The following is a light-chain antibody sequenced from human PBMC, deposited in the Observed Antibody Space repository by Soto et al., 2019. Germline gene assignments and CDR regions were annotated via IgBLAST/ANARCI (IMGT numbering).Light chain of an antibody. CDR2: TTD. J-gene: IGLJ3*02. CDR1: TGAVTSGNY. V-gene: IGLV7-43*01. Sequence: VVTQEPSLTVSPGGTVTLTCASSTGAVTSGNYPSWFQQKPGQAPRTLIYTTDDKHSWTPARFSGSLLGDKAALTLSGVQPEDEAQYYCLLYYGGAHLVFGGGTKVTVL. CDR3: LLYYGGAHLV.